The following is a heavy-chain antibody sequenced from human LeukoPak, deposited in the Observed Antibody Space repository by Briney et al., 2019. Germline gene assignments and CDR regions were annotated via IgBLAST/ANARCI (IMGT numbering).Heavy chain of an antibody. CDR1: GFTFSSYS. CDR3: ARGDTIFGVVINDAFAI. J-gene: IGHJ3*02. CDR2: INSSSSYI. Sequence: PGGALRLSCAASGFTFSSYSMNWVRQAPGRGLEGVSSINSSSSYIYYADSVKGRFTISRDNAKNSLYLQMNNLRAEDTAAYYRARGDTIFGVVINDAFAIWGQGTMVTVSS. D-gene: IGHD3-3*01. V-gene: IGHV3-21*01.